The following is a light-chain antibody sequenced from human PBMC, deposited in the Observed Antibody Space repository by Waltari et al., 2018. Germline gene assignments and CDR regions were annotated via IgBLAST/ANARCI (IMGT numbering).Light chain of an antibody. CDR3: QQYYDSPIT. CDR1: QSVLRTSSNKNF. J-gene: IGKJ3*01. CDR2: WAS. V-gene: IGKV4-1*01. Sequence: DIVMPQSPDSLTLSLGERATISCKSSQSVLRTSSNKNFLAWYQQKSGQPPKLLFYWASTRESGVPDRFSGSGSGTDFTLTISSLQSEDVAIYYCQQYYDSPITFGPGTKVDV.